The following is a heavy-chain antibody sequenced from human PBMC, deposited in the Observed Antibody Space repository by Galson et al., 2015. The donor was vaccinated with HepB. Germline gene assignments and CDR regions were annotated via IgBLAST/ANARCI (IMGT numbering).Heavy chain of an antibody. D-gene: IGHD3-10*01. J-gene: IGHJ5*02. V-gene: IGHV5-51*01. CDR2: IYPGDSDT. CDR1: GYSFTSYW. Sequence: QSGAEVKKPGESLKISCKGSGYSFTSYWIGWVRQMPGKGLEWMGIIYPGDSDTRYSPSFQGQVTISADKSISTAYLQWSSLKASDTAMYYCARHVVTTMVRGVIIKRGWFDPWGQGTLVTVSS. CDR3: ARHVVTTMVRGVIIKRGWFDP.